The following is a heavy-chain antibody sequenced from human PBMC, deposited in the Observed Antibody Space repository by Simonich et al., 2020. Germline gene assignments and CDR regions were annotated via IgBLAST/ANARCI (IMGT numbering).Heavy chain of an antibody. J-gene: IGHJ3*02. D-gene: IGHD2-21*01. CDR2: NNPTGVGT. V-gene: IGHV1-2*02. Sequence: QVQLVQSGAEVKKPGASVKVSCKASGYTFTGYYMHWVRQALGQGLGWLGRNNPTGVGTNEAQKFQGRVTMTGDTSISTAYMELSRLRSDDTAVYYCARNGLVGILKAFDIWGQGTMVTVSS. CDR3: ARNGLVGILKAFDI. CDR1: GYTFTGYY.